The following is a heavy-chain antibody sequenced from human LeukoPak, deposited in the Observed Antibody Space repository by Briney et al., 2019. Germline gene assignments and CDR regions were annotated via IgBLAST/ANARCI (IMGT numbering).Heavy chain of an antibody. CDR2: ISAYNGNT. Sequence: AAVKVSFKASGYTFTIYGISWVRQAPGQGIEWMGWISAYNGNTNYEQKLQGRVTITTDTSTSTAYMELRSLRSDDTSVYDCARGDPGSSSDYWGQGTLVTVSS. CDR3: ARGDPGSSSDY. D-gene: IGHD6-13*01. CDR1: GYTFTIYG. V-gene: IGHV1-18*01. J-gene: IGHJ4*02.